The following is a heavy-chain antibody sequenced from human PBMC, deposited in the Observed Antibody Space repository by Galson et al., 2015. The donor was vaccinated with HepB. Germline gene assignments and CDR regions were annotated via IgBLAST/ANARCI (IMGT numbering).Heavy chain of an antibody. CDR1: GYTFTSYG. J-gene: IGHJ6*02. D-gene: IGHD2-2*01. CDR2: ISAYNGNT. V-gene: IGHV1-18*01. Sequence: SGYTFTSYGINWVRQAPGQGLEWMGWISAYNGNTNYAQKFQGRVTTTTDTSTSTAYMELRSLRSDDTAVYYCARDGDCSSSSCYRGPYYYYGMDVWGQGTTVTVSS. CDR3: ARDGDCSSSSCYRGPYYYYGMDV.